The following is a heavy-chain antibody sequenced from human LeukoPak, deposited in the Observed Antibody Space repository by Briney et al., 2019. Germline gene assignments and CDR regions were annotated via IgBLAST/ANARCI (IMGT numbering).Heavy chain of an antibody. D-gene: IGHD1-26*01. CDR1: GFTFSSYW. CDR2: VKSDGSST. J-gene: IGHJ3*01. CDR3: ARGGSPPEALGDTFDV. V-gene: IGHV3-74*01. Sequence: GGSLRLSCAASGFTFSSYWMHWVRQAPGKGLVWVSRVKSDGSSTNYADSVKGRFTVSRDNAENTLILQMNSLRAEDTAVYYCARGGSPPEALGDTFDVWGHGTLVTVSS.